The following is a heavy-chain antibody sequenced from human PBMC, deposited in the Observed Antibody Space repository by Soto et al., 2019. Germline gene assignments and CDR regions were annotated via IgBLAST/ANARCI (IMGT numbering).Heavy chain of an antibody. D-gene: IGHD7-27*01. CDR1: GYTFAGYY. J-gene: IGHJ4*02. Sequence: QVQLVQSGAEVKKPGASVKVSCTASGYTFAGYYIHWVRQAPGQGLEWMGWTNAYSGGTNFGQKFQYRVTMTRDTSISTAYMELRRLRSDDTAVYYCARGDGGPNSPIDYWGQGTVVTVSS. V-gene: IGHV1-2*02. CDR2: TNAYSGGT. CDR3: ARGDGGPNSPIDY.